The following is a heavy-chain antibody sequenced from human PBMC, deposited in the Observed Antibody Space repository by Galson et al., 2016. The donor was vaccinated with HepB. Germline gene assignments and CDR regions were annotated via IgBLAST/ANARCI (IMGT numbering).Heavy chain of an antibody. V-gene: IGHV4-61*01. Sequence: ETLSLTCTVSNGSVSSYSYYWSWFRQPPGKGLEWIGYIYYSGSTNYSPSLKSRVTMSLDTSKNQFSLKLTSVTAADTAVYYCAREAVTTAYGVDVWGQGTTVTVSS. J-gene: IGHJ6*02. CDR1: NGSVSSYSYY. D-gene: IGHD4-17*01. CDR3: AREAVTTAYGVDV. CDR2: IYYSGST.